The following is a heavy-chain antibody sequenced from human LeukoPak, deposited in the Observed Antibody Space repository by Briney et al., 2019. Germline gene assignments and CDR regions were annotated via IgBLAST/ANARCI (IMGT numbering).Heavy chain of an antibody. CDR2: ISSSSSYI. Sequence: GGSLRLSCAASGITFSSYSMNWVRQAPGKGLEWVSSISSSSSYIYYADSVKGRFTISRDNAKNSLYLQMNSLRAEDTAVYYCARMEIVEYDSSGYYSPFLDYWGQGTLVTVSS. J-gene: IGHJ4*02. CDR3: ARMEIVEYDSSGYYSPFLDY. V-gene: IGHV3-21*01. CDR1: GITFSSYS. D-gene: IGHD3-22*01.